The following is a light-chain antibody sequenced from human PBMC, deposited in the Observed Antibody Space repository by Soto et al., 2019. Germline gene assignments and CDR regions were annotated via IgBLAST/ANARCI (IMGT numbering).Light chain of an antibody. CDR1: QSIGSW. V-gene: IGKV1-5*01. CDR2: DAS. Sequence: DIQMTRSPSTLSASVLGIVTITFRASQSIGSWLAWYQQRPGKAPNLLIYDASSLESGVPSRFSGSRSGTEFTLTINSLQPDDFATYFCQQYQTSLYSFGQGTKVDIK. J-gene: IGKJ2*01. CDR3: QQYQTSLYS.